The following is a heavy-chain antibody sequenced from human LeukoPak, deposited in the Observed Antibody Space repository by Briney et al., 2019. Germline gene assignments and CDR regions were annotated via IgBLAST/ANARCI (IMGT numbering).Heavy chain of an antibody. D-gene: IGHD4-11*01. CDR2: IRSKANSYAT. V-gene: IGHV3-73*01. CDR3: TRHGTVTTQGTYYYMDV. J-gene: IGHJ6*03. CDR1: GFTFSGSA. Sequence: PGGSLRLSCAASGFTFSGSAMRWVRQASGKGLEWVGRIRSKANSYATAYAASVKGRFTISRDDSKNTAYLQMNSLKTEDTAVYYCTRHGTVTTQGTYYYMDVWGKGTTVTVSS.